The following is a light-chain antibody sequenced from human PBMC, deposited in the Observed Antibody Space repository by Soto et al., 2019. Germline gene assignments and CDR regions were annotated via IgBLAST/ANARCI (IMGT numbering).Light chain of an antibody. CDR2: SNN. CDR1: DSNIGSNT. J-gene: IGLJ2*01. CDR3: QSFDKYLSAVV. V-gene: IGLV1-44*01. Sequence: QSVLTQPPSASGTPGQRVTISCSGSDSNIGSNTVNWYQQVPGTAPKLLIYSNNQRPSGVPDRFSGSKSGTSASLAISGLQSEDESDYYCQSFDKYLSAVVFGGGTKLTVL.